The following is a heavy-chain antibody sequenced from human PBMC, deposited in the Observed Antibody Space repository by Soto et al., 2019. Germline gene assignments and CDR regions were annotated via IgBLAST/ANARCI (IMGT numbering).Heavy chain of an antibody. V-gene: IGHV4-39*01. Sequence: KPSETLSLTCTVSSGSISSTSYYWAWIRQPPGKGLEWIGAIYYDGTTYYTESLKSRVSISVDTSKNQFSLKVNSVTAADTAVYFCERKGRTTKIVLAKHYAPDFWGQGTAVTVSS. CDR3: ERKGRTTKIVLAKHYAPDF. CDR2: IYYDGTT. CDR1: SGSISSTSYY. D-gene: IGHD3-22*01. J-gene: IGHJ6*02.